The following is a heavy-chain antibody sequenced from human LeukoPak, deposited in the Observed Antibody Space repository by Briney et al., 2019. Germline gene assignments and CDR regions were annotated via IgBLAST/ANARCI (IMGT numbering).Heavy chain of an antibody. CDR2: ISPGDFDT. J-gene: IGHJ6*02. CDR3: ARHQGGMDV. Sequence: GESLKISCKGPGYSFTSYWVAWVRQMPGKGLEWMGMISPGDFDTRYTPSFKGQVTISVDKSISTAYLQWSSLKASDTAIYYCARHQGGMDVWGQGTTVTVSS. CDR1: GYSFTSYW. V-gene: IGHV5-51*01.